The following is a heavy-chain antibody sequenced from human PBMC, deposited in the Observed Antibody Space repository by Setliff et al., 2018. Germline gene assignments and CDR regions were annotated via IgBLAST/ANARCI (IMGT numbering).Heavy chain of an antibody. J-gene: IGHJ6*02. D-gene: IGHD2-15*01. CDR2: MNPNSGNT. CDR1: GYTFTSYD. CDR3: AHTIVGYCSGISCYDYYYGMDV. Sequence: ASVKVSCKASGYTFTSYDINWVRQATGQGLEWMGWMNPNSGNTGYAQKFQGRVTMTRNTSISTAYMELSSLRSEDTALYYCAHTIVGYCSGISCYDYYYGMDVWGQGTTVTVSS. V-gene: IGHV1-8*02.